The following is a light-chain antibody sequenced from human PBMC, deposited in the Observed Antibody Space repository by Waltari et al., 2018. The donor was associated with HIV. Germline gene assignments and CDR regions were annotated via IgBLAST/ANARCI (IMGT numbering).Light chain of an antibody. CDR1: QGITDY. CDR2: AAS. J-gene: IGKJ5*01. CDR3: QKYDNLPIT. V-gene: IGKV1-27*01. Sequence: DIQMTQSPSSLSASVGDRVTITCRASQGITDYLAWYQQKPGKVPKLLIYAASTLQSGVPSRFSGSGSGTDFTLTITSLQPEDVATYYCQKYDNLPITFGQGTRLEIK.